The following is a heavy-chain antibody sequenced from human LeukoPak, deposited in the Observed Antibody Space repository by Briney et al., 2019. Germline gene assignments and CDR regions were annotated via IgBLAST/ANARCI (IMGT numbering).Heavy chain of an antibody. J-gene: IGHJ4*02. D-gene: IGHD3-22*01. Sequence: GRSLRLSCAASGFTFDDYAMHWVRQAPGKGLEWVSGISWNSGSIGYADSVKGRFTISRDNAKNSLYLQMNSLRAEDTALYYCAKRDSSGYYKGLIDYWGQGTLVTVSS. V-gene: IGHV3-9*01. CDR3: AKRDSSGYYKGLIDY. CDR1: GFTFDDYA. CDR2: ISWNSGSI.